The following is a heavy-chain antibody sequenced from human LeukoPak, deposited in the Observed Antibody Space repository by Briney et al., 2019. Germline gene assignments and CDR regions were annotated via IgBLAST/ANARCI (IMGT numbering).Heavy chain of an antibody. CDR3: ARANFYDFWSGAINWFDP. CDR1: GYTFTGYY. D-gene: IGHD3-3*01. V-gene: IGHV1-2*02. Sequence: ASVKVSCKASGYTFTGYYMHWVRQAPGQGLEWMGWINSNSGGTNYAQKFQGRVTMTRDTSISTAYMELSRLRSDDTAVNYCARANFYDFWSGAINWFDPWGQGTLVTVSS. CDR2: INSNSGGT. J-gene: IGHJ5*02.